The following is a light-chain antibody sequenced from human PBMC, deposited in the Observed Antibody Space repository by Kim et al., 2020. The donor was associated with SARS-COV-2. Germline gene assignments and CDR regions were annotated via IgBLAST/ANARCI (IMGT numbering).Light chain of an antibody. CDR3: QHYFTKPLT. CDR2: GAS. J-gene: IGKJ1*01. Sequence: DIQMTQSPSSLSASVGDTVTITCRASQGISNSLAWYQQMPGKAPKLLLYGASRLESGVPSRFSGSGSGTDYTLTISSLQPEDFATYYCQHYFTKPLTFGQGTKVEIK. CDR1: QGISNS. V-gene: IGKV1-NL1*01.